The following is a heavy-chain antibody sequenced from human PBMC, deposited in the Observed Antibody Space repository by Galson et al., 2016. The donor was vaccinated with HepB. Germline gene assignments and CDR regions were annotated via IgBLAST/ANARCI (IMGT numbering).Heavy chain of an antibody. D-gene: IGHD3/OR15-3a*01. CDR3: ATDLTKRGLELQIDYSGLDV. Sequence: SVKVSCKASGDTFSNFLFSWVRQAPGQGLEWMGGIIPIFGTANYAQNFQGRVTMIEDTSTDTAYMELSSLRSEDTAVYFCATDLTKRGLELQIDYSGLDVWGQGTTVIVSS. J-gene: IGHJ6*02. V-gene: IGHV1-69*06. CDR1: GDTFSNFL. CDR2: IIPIFGTA.